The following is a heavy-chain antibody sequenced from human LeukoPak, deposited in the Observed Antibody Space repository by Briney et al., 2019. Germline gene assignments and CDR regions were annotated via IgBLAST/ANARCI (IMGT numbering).Heavy chain of an antibody. V-gene: IGHV1-46*01. CDR1: GYIFTSYY. J-gene: IGHJ6*03. CDR3: AKDGSMPWGYYMDV. Sequence: ASVKVSCKASGYIFTSYYMHWVRQAPGEGLEWMGIINPTGGSTSYAQKFQGRVTMTRDTSTSTVYMELSSLRSEDTAVYYCAKDGSMPWGYYMDVWGKGTTVTISS. D-gene: IGHD2/OR15-2a*01. CDR2: INPTGGST.